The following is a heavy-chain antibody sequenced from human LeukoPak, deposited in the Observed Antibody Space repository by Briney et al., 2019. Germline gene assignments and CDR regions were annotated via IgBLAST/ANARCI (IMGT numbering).Heavy chain of an antibody. Sequence: SQTLSLTCTVSGGSISSGDYYWSWIRQPPGKGLEWIGYIYYSGSTYYNPSLKSRVTMSVDTSKNQFSLKLSSVTAADTAVYYCARDVYYYDSSGYRSDAFDIWGQGTMVTVSS. CDR2: IYYSGST. V-gene: IGHV4-30-4*01. D-gene: IGHD3-22*01. CDR3: ARDVYYYDSSGYRSDAFDI. CDR1: GGSISSGDYY. J-gene: IGHJ3*02.